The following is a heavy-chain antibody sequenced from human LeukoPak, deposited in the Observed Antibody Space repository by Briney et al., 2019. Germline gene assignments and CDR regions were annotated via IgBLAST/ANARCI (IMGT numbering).Heavy chain of an antibody. J-gene: IGHJ4*02. CDR2: IYSGGST. CDR1: GFTVSNNY. Sequence: PGGSLRLSCAASGFTVSNNYMSGGRQAPGKGVGWVSVIYSGGSTYYADSVKGRFTISRDNSKNTLYLQMNSLRAEDTAVYYCASILYGDYSFDYWGQGTLVTVSS. D-gene: IGHD4-17*01. V-gene: IGHV3-53*01. CDR3: ASILYGDYSFDY.